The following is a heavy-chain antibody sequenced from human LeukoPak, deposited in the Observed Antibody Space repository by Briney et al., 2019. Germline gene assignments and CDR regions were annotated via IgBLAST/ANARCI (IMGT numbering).Heavy chain of an antibody. CDR3: VKDRPCDTCKPKDA. CDR1: GFTYTDYS. Sequence: GGSLRLSCSASGFTYTDYSMSWVRQVPGKGLEWVSGLGRTGEYKYYADSVKGRFTISRDNSNDLVFLQMNSLRAEDTAIYYCVKDRPCDTCKPKDAWGQGTTV. CDR2: LGRTGEYK. D-gene: IGHD2-21*01. J-gene: IGHJ6*02. V-gene: IGHV3-23*01.